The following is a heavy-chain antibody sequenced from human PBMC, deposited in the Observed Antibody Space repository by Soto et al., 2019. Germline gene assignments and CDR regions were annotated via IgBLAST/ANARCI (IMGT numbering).Heavy chain of an antibody. CDR1: GDSVSSNIAS. V-gene: IGHV6-1*01. CDR3: ARGAHYSNGMDV. J-gene: IGHJ6*02. CDR2: TYYRSKWYN. D-gene: IGHD3-10*01. Sequence: PSQTLSLTCAISGDSVSSNIASWNWIRQSPSRGLEWLGRTYYRSKWYNEYVVSVKSRMTINPDTSKNQFSLQLNSVTPEDTAVYYCARGAHYSNGMDVWGQGTTVTVS.